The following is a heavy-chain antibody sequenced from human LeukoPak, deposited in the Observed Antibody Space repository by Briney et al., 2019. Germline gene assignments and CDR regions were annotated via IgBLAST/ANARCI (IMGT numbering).Heavy chain of an antibody. CDR1: GFTFSSYW. Sequence: GGSLKLSCAASGFTFSSYWMHWVRQAPGKGLVWVSRINSDGSSTTYADSVKGRFTISRDNAKNTLYLQMNSLRAEDTAVYYCARAPYYYDTSGFLIWGQGTMVIVSS. CDR3: ARAPYYYDTSGFLI. J-gene: IGHJ3*02. V-gene: IGHV3-74*01. CDR2: INSDGSST. D-gene: IGHD3-22*01.